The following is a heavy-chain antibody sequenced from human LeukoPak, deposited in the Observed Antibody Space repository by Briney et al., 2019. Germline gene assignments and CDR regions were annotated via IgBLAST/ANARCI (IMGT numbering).Heavy chain of an antibody. CDR3: ARTGYSSTYRFTGDY. Sequence: ASVKVSCKASGYTFTGYYMYWVRQAPGQGLERMGWINPNSVGTNYAQKFQGRDTMTRDTSISTAYMELSRLRSDDTAVYYCARTGYSSTYRFTGDYWGQGTLVTVSS. J-gene: IGHJ4*02. CDR1: GYTFTGYY. CDR2: INPNSVGT. D-gene: IGHD6-13*01. V-gene: IGHV1-2*02.